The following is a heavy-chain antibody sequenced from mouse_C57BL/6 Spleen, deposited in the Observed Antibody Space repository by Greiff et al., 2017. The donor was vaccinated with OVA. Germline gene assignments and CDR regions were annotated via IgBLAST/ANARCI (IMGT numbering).Heavy chain of an antibody. CDR2: IDPSDSYT. D-gene: IGHD3-1*01. Sequence: VQLQQPGAELVRPGTSVKLSCKASGYTFTSYWMHWVKQRPGQGLEWIGVIDPSDSYTNYNQKFKGKATLTVDTSSSTAYMQLSSLTSEDSADYYCARSGGDAMDYWGQGTSVTVSS. CDR3: ARSGGDAMDY. J-gene: IGHJ4*01. CDR1: GYTFTSYW. V-gene: IGHV1-59*01.